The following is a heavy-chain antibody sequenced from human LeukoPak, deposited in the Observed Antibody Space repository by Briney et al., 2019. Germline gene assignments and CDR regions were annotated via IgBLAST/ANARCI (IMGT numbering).Heavy chain of an antibody. J-gene: IGHJ3*02. CDR2: IYPGDSDT. CDR1: GYSFTSYW. D-gene: IGHD3-16*01. CDR3: ARNRMGVGGVTHAFDI. V-gene: IGHV5-51*01. Sequence: GESLKISCKGSGYSFTSYWIGWVRQMPGKGLEWMGIIYPGDSDTRYSPSFQGQVTISADKSISTAYLQWSSLKASDTAMYYCARNRMGVGGVTHAFDIWGQGTMVTVSS.